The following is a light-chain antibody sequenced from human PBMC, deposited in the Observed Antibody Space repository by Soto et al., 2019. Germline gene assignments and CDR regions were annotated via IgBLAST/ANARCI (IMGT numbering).Light chain of an antibody. CDR1: QSVSSNY. V-gene: IGKV3-20*01. J-gene: IGKJ2*01. Sequence: EIVLTQSPGTLSLSPGERATLSCRASQSVSSNYLVWYQQKPGQAPRPLIYGASTRATGIPDRFSGRGSGTDFTLTISRLEPEDFAVYYCQQYAGSSYTFGQGTKLEIK. CDR3: QQYAGSSYT. CDR2: GAS.